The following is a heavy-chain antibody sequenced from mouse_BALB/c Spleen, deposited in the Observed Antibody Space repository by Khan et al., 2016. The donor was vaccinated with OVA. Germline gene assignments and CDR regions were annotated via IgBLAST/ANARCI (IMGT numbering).Heavy chain of an antibody. CDR3: TRLVDY. V-gene: IGHV5-6-5*01. CDR2: INSGGST. Sequence: EVQLVESGGGLVKPGGSLKLSCAASGFTCSSYAVSWIRQTPEKRLEWVASINSGGSTYYPDSVKGRFTISRDDARNILYLQMSSLRSEDTAMYYCTRLVDYWGQGTSVTVSS. J-gene: IGHJ4*01. CDR1: GFTCSSYA.